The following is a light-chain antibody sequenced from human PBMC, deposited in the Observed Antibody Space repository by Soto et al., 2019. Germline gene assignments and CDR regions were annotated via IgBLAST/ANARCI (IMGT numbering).Light chain of an antibody. CDR2: AAS. V-gene: IGKV1-39*01. CDR1: QSVRNY. CDR3: QQSYSTPT. J-gene: IGKJ2*01. Sequence: DIQMTQSPSSLSASVGDRVTIACRASQSVRNYLNWYQQKPGKAPQLLIYAASSLQSVVPSRFSGSGSGTDFTLTISSLQPEDLATYYCQQSYSTPTFGQGTNLHIK.